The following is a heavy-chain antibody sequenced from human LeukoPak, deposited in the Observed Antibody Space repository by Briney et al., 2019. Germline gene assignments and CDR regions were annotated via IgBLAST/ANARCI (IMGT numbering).Heavy chain of an antibody. Sequence: SETLSLTCTVSGGSISGYYWSWIRQLPGKGLEWIGYIYYSGSPNYNPSPKSRVTISVDTSESQFSLKLTSVTAADTAVYYCAKHRSPYYYGMDVWGQGTTVTVSS. CDR2: IYYSGSP. CDR3: AKHRSPYYYGMDV. J-gene: IGHJ6*02. V-gene: IGHV4-59*08. CDR1: GGSISGYY.